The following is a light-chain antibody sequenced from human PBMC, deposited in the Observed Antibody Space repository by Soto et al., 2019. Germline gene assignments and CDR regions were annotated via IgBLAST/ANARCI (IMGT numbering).Light chain of an antibody. CDR1: SSNIGAGYD. CDR3: AAWDDSLNGVV. Sequence: QPVLTQPPSVSGAPGQTITISCTGSSSNIGAGYDVHWYQQLPGAAPKVLIHSSHQRPSGVPDRFSGSKSGTSASLAISGLQSEDEADYYCAAWDDSLNGVVFGGGTKVTVL. V-gene: IGLV1-44*01. J-gene: IGLJ2*01. CDR2: SSH.